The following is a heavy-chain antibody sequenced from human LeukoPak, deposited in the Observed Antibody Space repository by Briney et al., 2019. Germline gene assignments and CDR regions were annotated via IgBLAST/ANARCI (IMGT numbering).Heavy chain of an antibody. CDR1: GYTFTDYY. CDR3: ASKLERLGLVDY. Sequence: ASVKVSCKASGYTFTDYYMHWVRQAPGQGLEWMGRINPNSGGTNYAQKFQGRVTMTRDTSISTAYMELSRLRSDDTAVYYCASKLERLGLVDYWGQGTLVTVPS. J-gene: IGHJ4*02. D-gene: IGHD1-1*01. CDR2: INPNSGGT. V-gene: IGHV1-2*06.